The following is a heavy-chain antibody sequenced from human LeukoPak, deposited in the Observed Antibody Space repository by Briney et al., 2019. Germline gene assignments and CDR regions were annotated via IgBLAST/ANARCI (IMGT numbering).Heavy chain of an antibody. Sequence: SETLSLTCTVSGGSISSSSYYWGWIRQPPGKGLEWIGSIYYSGSTYCNPSLKSRVTISVDTSKNQFSLKLSSVTAADTAVYYCARHPLNWNYAGWFDPWGQGTLVTVSS. D-gene: IGHD1-7*01. J-gene: IGHJ5*02. CDR2: IYYSGST. CDR1: GGSISSSSYY. CDR3: ARHPLNWNYAGWFDP. V-gene: IGHV4-39*01.